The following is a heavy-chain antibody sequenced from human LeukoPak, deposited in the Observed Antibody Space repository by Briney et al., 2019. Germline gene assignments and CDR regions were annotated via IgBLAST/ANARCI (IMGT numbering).Heavy chain of an antibody. D-gene: IGHD6-19*01. CDR3: AKSIGSGWYGT. CDR1: GFTFSSHA. J-gene: IGHJ4*02. CDR2: INDSGGST. V-gene: IGHV3-23*01. Sequence: GGSLRLSCAASGFTFSSHAMSWVRQAPGKGLEWVSTINDSGGSTYYADSVKGRFTVSRDNSKNTLYLQMNSLRAEDTAVYYCAKSIGSGWYGTWGQGTLVTVSS.